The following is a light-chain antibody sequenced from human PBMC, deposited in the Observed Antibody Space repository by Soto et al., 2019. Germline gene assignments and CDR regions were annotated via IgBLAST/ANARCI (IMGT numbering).Light chain of an antibody. CDR1: QSVSNNY. CDR2: GAS. Sequence: EIVLVQSPGTLSLSPGERATLSCRASQSVSNNYLAWYQQKPGQAPRRLIYGASSRATGVPDRFSGSGTGTDFSLTITRLEPEDFAVYYCQQYGVSPLMFTFGQGTKVGVK. V-gene: IGKV3-20*01. J-gene: IGKJ2*01. CDR3: QQYGVSPLMFT.